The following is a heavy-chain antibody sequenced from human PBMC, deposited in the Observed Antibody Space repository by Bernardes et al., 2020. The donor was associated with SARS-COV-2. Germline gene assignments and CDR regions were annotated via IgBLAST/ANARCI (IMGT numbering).Heavy chain of an antibody. J-gene: IGHJ4*02. CDR3: ARTGTTSLTDVGHFDY. Sequence: SETLSLTCTVSGDSIGGYYWSWIRQPPGKGLEWIGFIYYTGSTNYNPSLKSRLTISVDTSKNQFSLKLSSVTAADAAVYYCARTGTTSLTDVGHFDYWGQGTLVTDSS. CDR2: IYYTGST. D-gene: IGHD1-7*01. CDR1: GDSIGGYY. V-gene: IGHV4-59*01.